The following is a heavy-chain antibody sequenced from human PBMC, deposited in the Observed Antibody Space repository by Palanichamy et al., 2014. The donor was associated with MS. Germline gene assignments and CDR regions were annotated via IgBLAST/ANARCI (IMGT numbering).Heavy chain of an antibody. V-gene: IGHV3-73*02. Sequence: EVQLVESGGGLVQSGGSLKLSCAASGFSFSGSAMHWVRQAPGKGLEWIGRIRSKANNYATSYAESVEGRVTISRDDSTNTVYLQMNSLKTDDTALYYCNGGFGTRTHNLYKDVWGRGTTVIVSS. CDR2: IRSKANNYAT. CDR1: GFSFSGSA. J-gene: IGHJ6*03. D-gene: IGHD1-7*01. CDR3: NGGFGTRTHNLYKDV.